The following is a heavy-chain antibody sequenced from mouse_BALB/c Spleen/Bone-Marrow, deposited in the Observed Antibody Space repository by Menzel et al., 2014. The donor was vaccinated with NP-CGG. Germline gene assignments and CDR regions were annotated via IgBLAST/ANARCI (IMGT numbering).Heavy chain of an antibody. D-gene: IGHD2-1*01. J-gene: IGHJ4*01. Sequence: VQLHQSGAELVRPGASVKVSCKASGYAFSNYFIEWVKKRPGQGLEWIGVINPGSNGANYSEKFKGKATLTADKSSSTAYMQLSSLTSDDSAVYFCTRSWGKDAMDYWGQGTSVTVSS. CDR1: GYAFSNYF. CDR3: TRSWGKDAMDY. V-gene: IGHV1-54*01. CDR2: INPGSNGA.